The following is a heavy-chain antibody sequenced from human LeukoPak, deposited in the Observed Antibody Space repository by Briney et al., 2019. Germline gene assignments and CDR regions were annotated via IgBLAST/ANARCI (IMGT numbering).Heavy chain of an antibody. Sequence: GGSLRLSCAASGFTFSNYWMSWVRQAPGKGLEWVANIKQDGSEKYYVDSVKGRFTISRDNAKNSLYLQMNSLRAEDTAVYCCAREWELLHNDYWGQGTLVTVSS. CDR3: AREWELLHNDY. CDR2: IKQDGSEK. D-gene: IGHD1-26*01. J-gene: IGHJ4*02. CDR1: GFTFSNYW. V-gene: IGHV3-7*01.